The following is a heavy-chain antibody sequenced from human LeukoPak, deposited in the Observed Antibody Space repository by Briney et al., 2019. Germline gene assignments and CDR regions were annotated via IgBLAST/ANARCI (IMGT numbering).Heavy chain of an antibody. J-gene: IGHJ4*02. Sequence: WGSLRLSCAVSGFTFSSYSMNWVRQAPGRWLEWVSSISSSSSYIYYADSVKGRFTISRDNAKNSLFLQMNSLRAEDTAVYYCAREGQGDTNDYWGQGTLVTVSS. V-gene: IGHV3-21*01. CDR3: AREGQGDTNDY. CDR1: GFTFSSYS. CDR2: ISSSSSYI. D-gene: IGHD2-21*02.